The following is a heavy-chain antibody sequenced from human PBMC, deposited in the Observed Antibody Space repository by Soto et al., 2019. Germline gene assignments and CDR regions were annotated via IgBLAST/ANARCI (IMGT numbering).Heavy chain of an antibody. Sequence: EVQLLESGGGLVQPGGSLRLSCAASGFTFSSYAMNWVRQAPGKGLEWVSGISGSGGRTKYADSVKGRFTFSRDNSENIVCLQMNSLRAEDTAIYYCAKSPCTNGVCYSHFDYWGQGTLVTVSS. J-gene: IGHJ4*02. CDR2: ISGSGGRT. CDR1: GFTFSSYA. V-gene: IGHV3-23*01. D-gene: IGHD2-8*01. CDR3: AKSPCTNGVCYSHFDY.